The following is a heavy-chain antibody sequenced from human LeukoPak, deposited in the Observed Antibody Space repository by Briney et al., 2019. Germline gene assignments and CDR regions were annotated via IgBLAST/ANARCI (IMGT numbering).Heavy chain of an antibody. D-gene: IGHD6-19*01. V-gene: IGHV1-69*13. CDR3: ARPYSSGRAYYYYYMDV. CDR1: GGTFSSYA. Sequence: GASVKVSCKASGGTFSSYAISWVRQAPGQGLEWLGGIIPIFGTANYAQKFQGRVTITADESTSTAYMELSSLRSEDTAVYYCARPYSSGRAYYYYYMDVWDKGTTVTVSS. J-gene: IGHJ6*03. CDR2: IIPIFGTA.